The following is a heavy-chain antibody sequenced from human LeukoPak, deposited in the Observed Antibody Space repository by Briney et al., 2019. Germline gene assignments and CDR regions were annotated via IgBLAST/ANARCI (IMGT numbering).Heavy chain of an antibody. Sequence: GGSLRLGCAASGFTLDDYAMDWVRQAPGKGVEWDSGISWNSGSIGYADSVKGRFTISRDNAKNSLYLQMNSLRAEDTALYYCARHYYYGSGSYPVGFDYWGQGTLVTVSS. CDR1: GFTLDDYA. V-gene: IGHV3-9*01. CDR2: ISWNSGSI. D-gene: IGHD3-10*01. J-gene: IGHJ4*02. CDR3: ARHYYYGSGSYPVGFDY.